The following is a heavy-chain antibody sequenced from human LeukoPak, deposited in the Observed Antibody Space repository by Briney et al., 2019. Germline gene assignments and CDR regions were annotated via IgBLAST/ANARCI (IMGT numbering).Heavy chain of an antibody. CDR1: GYTFTSYG. Sequence: ASVKVSCKASGYTFTSYGISWVRQAPGQGLEWMGWINPNSGGTNYAQKFQGRVTMTRDTSISTAYMELSGLRSDDTAVFYCAREWYSGSYGYWGQGTLVTVSS. J-gene: IGHJ4*02. V-gene: IGHV1-2*02. CDR2: INPNSGGT. D-gene: IGHD1-26*01. CDR3: AREWYSGSYGY.